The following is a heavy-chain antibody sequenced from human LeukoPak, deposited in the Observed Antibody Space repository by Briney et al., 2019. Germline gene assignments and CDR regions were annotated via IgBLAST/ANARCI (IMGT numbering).Heavy chain of an antibody. CDR3: ATRSQWFGEPYNY. V-gene: IGHV1-24*01. J-gene: IGHJ4*02. CDR1: GYTLTELS. CDR2: FDPEDGET. D-gene: IGHD3-10*01. Sequence: ASVKVSCKVSGYTLTELSMHWVRQAPGKGLGWMGGFDPEDGETIYAQKFQGRVTMTEDTSTDTAYMELSSLRSEDTAVYHCATRSQWFGEPYNYWGQGTLVTVSS.